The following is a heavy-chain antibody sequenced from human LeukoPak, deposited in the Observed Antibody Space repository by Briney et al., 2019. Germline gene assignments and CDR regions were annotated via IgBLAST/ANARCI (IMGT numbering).Heavy chain of an antibody. J-gene: IGHJ4*02. V-gene: IGHV3-30*02. CDR2: IRYDGSNK. CDR3: ARGPSMITFGGVIVMLDY. D-gene: IGHD3-16*02. CDR1: GFTFSSYG. Sequence: GGSLRLSCAASGFTFSSYGIHWVRQAPGKGLEWVAFIRYDGSNKYYADSVKGRFTISRDNSKNTLYLQMNSRRAEDTAVYYCARGPSMITFGGVIVMLDYWGQGTLVTVSS.